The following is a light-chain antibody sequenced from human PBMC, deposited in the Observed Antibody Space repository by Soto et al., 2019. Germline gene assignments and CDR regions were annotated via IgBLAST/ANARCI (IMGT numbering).Light chain of an antibody. CDR1: SGHSSYI. Sequence: QLVLTQSSSASASLGSSVKLTCTLSSGHSSYIIAWHQQQPGKAPRYLMKLEGSGSYNKGSGVPDRFSGSSSGADRYLTISNLQFEDEADYYCETWDFTTWVFGGGTKVTVL. CDR3: ETWDFTTWV. J-gene: IGLJ3*02. V-gene: IGLV4-60*02. CDR2: LEGSGSY.